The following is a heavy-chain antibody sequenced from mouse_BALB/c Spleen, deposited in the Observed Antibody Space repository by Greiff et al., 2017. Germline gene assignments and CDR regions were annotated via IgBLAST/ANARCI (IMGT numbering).Heavy chain of an antibody. V-gene: IGHV3-2*02. J-gene: IGHJ3*01. CDR1: GYSITSDYA. Sequence: EVQLQQSGPGLVKPSQSLSLTCTVTGYSITSDYAWNWIRQFPGNKLEWMGYISYSGSTSYNPSLKSRISITRDTSKNQFFLQLNSVTTEDTATYYCARGDDYTWFAYWGQGTLVTVSA. CDR2: ISYSGST. CDR3: ARGDDYTWFAY. D-gene: IGHD2-4*01.